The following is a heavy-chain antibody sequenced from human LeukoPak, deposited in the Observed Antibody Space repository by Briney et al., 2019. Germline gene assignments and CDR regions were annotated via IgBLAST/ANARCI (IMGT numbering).Heavy chain of an antibody. D-gene: IGHD2-2*01. Sequence: ASVKVSCKASVYTFTSYGISWVRQAPGPGLEWMGWISAYNGNTNYAQKLQGRVTMTTDPSTSTAYMERRSLRSDDTAVYYCARALFRGVVPAALGYWGQGTLVTVSS. CDR1: VYTFTSYG. J-gene: IGHJ4*02. CDR3: ARALFRGVVPAALGY. CDR2: ISAYNGNT. V-gene: IGHV1-18*04.